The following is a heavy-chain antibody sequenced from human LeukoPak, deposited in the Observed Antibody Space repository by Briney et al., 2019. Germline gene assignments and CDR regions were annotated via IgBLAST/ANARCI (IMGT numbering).Heavy chain of an antibody. J-gene: IGHJ5*02. CDR3: ARDSSSWYWGNWFDP. V-gene: IGHV3-30*04. CDR1: GFTFSSYA. D-gene: IGHD6-13*01. CDR2: ISYDGSNK. Sequence: GRSLRLSCAASGFTFSSYAMHWVRQAPGKGLEWVAVISYDGSNKYYADSVKGRFTISRDNPKNTLYLQMNSLRAEDTAVYYCARDSSSWYWGNWFDPWGQGTLVTVSS.